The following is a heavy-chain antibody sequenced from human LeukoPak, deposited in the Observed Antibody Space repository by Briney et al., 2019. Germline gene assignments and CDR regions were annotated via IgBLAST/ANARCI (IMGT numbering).Heavy chain of an antibody. CDR1: GYTFTSYG. Sequence: ASVKVSCKASGYTFTSYGISWVRQAPGQGLEWMGWISAYNGNTNYAQKLQGRVTMTTDTSTSTAYMELRSLRSDDTAVYYCARDLFGSWKGYYYGMDVWGQGTTVTVSS. D-gene: IGHD3-10*01. CDR2: ISAYNGNT. V-gene: IGHV1-18*01. CDR3: ARDLFGSWKGYYYGMDV. J-gene: IGHJ6*02.